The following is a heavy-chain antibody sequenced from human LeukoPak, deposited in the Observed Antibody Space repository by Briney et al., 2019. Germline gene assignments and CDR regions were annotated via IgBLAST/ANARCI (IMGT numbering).Heavy chain of an antibody. CDR3: ARLLVDSSSWYIGYFDL. V-gene: IGHV4-59*01. J-gene: IGHJ2*01. CDR2: IYYSGST. D-gene: IGHD6-13*01. CDR1: GGSISSYY. Sequence: PSETLTLTCTVSGGSISSYYWSWIRQPPGKGLEWIGYIYYSGSTNYNPSLKRRVTISVDTSKNQFSLKLSSVTAADTAVYYCARLLVDSSSWYIGYFDLWGRGTLVAVSS.